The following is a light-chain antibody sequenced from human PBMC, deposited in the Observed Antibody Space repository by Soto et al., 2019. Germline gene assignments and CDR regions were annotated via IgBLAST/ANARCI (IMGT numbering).Light chain of an antibody. CDR2: KAS. J-gene: IGKJ1*01. Sequence: DIQMTQSPSTLFASVGARVTITCRASQSISSWLAWYQQKPGKAPKLLIYKASTLESGVPSNFSGSGSGTEFSLTLSSLQPEDFATYYCQQDNAYPWTFGQGTKVDIK. CDR3: QQDNAYPWT. V-gene: IGKV1-5*03. CDR1: QSISSW.